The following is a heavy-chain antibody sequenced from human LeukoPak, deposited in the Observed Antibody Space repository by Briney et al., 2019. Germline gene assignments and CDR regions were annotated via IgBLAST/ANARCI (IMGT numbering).Heavy chain of an antibody. D-gene: IGHD6-19*01. CDR1: GVSISRFS. CDR2: IYNGVPT. J-gene: IGHJ4*02. V-gene: IGHV4-4*09. CDR3: VQTTGWPGFDY. Sequence: NPSETLSLTCTTSGVSISRFSWSWVRQPPRKGLEWVGNIYNGVPTFFNPSLKSRVTISVDTSRRQFSLELASVTAADTAVYYCVQTTGWPGFDYWGQGILVTVSS.